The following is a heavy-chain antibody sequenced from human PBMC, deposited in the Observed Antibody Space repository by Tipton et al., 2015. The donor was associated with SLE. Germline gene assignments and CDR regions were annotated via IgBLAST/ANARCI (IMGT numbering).Heavy chain of an antibody. CDR2: INRDGSST. CDR3: AGGLVHYYYYMDV. Sequence: SLRLSCAASGFTFSSYWMHWVRQAPGKGLVWVSRINRDGSSTSYADSVKGRFTISRDNAKNTLYLQMNSLRAEDTAVYYCAGGLVHYYYYMDVWGKGTTVTVSS. V-gene: IGHV3-74*01. J-gene: IGHJ6*03. D-gene: IGHD6-6*01. CDR1: GFTFSSYW.